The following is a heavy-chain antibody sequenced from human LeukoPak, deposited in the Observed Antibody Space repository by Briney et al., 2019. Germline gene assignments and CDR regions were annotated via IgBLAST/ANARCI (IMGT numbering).Heavy chain of an antibody. Sequence: PGGSLRLSCAASGFTFSNYAMSWVRQAPGKGLEWVSAISGSGGSTYYADSVKGRFTISRDNSKHTLYVQMDSLRAEDTALYYCARDTYPNSSGTAFDSWGQGTLVTVSS. CDR2: ISGSGGST. CDR1: GFTFSNYA. D-gene: IGHD6-19*01. CDR3: ARDTYPNSSGTAFDS. J-gene: IGHJ4*02. V-gene: IGHV3-23*01.